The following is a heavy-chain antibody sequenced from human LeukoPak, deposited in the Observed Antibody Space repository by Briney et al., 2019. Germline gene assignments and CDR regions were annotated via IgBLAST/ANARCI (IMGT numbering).Heavy chain of an antibody. CDR1: GFTFRSYR. D-gene: IGHD6-6*01. CDR2: IGSSSSSR. Sequence: PGGSLRLSCVASGFTFRSYRMNWVRQAPGKGLEWVSYIGSSSSSRFYADSVRGRFTISRDNAKTSLYLQMDSLSVEDTAVYYCARDGPDSSSSDFDYWGQGTLVTVSS. J-gene: IGHJ4*02. CDR3: ARDGPDSSSSDFDY. V-gene: IGHV3-48*01.